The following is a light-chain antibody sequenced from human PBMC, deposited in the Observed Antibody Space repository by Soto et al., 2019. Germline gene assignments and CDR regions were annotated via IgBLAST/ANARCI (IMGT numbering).Light chain of an antibody. J-gene: IGKJ1*01. CDR2: GAS. V-gene: IGKV3-15*01. CDR3: QQYYHWPPWT. CDR1: QSVSSN. Sequence: EIVMTQSPATLSVSPGERATLSCRASQSVSSNLAWYQQKPGQAPRLLIYGASIRATGIPARFSGGGSGTEFTLTISSLRSEDFAVYYCQQYYHWPPWTFGQGTKVEIK.